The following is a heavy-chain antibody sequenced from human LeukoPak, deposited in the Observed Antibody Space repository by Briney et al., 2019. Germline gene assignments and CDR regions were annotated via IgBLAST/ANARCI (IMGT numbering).Heavy chain of an antibody. CDR1: GGSISSYY. V-gene: IGHV4-59*01. CDR3: ARDKSADY. Sequence: SETLSLTCTVSGGSISSYYWSWIRQPPGRGLEWIGYIYYSGSTTYNPSLKSRVTISVDTSKNRFSLKLSSVTAADTAVYYCARDKSADYWGQGTLITASS. J-gene: IGHJ4*02. CDR2: IYYSGST.